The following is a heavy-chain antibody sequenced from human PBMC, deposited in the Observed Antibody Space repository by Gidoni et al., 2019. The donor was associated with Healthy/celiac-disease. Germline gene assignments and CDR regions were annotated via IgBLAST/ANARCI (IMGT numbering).Heavy chain of an antibody. D-gene: IGHD5-18*01. Sequence: EVQLVESGGGFVQPARSRGLACKACGFTFDDYAMSWFRQAPGKGLEWVGVIRSKDYGWTTEYAASVKGRFTSSRDDSKRIAYLQMNSLKTEDTAVYYCTSPRGYSYGPNYFDYWGQGTLVTVSS. CDR2: IRSKDYGWTT. V-gene: IGHV3-49*03. CDR1: GFTFDDYA. CDR3: TSPRGYSYGPNYFDY. J-gene: IGHJ4*02.